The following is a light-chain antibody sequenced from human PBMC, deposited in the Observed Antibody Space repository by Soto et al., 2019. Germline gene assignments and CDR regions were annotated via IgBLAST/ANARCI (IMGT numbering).Light chain of an antibody. CDR2: DAS. CDR1: QSVSSTY. Sequence: EVVLTQSPGTLSLSPGERATLSCRTSQSVSSTYLAWYQQKPGQSPRLLISDASSRAPGIPDRFSGGGSATDFTLTISRLEPEDFAVYYCQQYDRSPWTFGQGTKVEIK. J-gene: IGKJ1*01. CDR3: QQYDRSPWT. V-gene: IGKV3-20*01.